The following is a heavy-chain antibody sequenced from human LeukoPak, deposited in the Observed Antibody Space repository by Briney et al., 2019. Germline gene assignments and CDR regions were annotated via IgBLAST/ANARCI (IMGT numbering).Heavy chain of an antibody. Sequence: PSETPSLTCTVSGGSISSSSYYWGWIRQPPGKGLEWIGSIYYSGSTYYNPSLKSRVTISVDTSKNQFSLKLSSVTAADTAVYYCASIAAAGIYIIDYWGQGTLVTVSS. J-gene: IGHJ4*02. CDR1: GGSISSSSYY. D-gene: IGHD6-13*01. V-gene: IGHV4-39*01. CDR3: ASIAAAGIYIIDY. CDR2: IYYSGST.